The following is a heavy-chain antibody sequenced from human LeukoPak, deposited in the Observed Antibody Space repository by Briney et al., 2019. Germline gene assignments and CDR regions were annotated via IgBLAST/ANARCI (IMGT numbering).Heavy chain of an antibody. Sequence: PGGSLRLSCAASGFTFSSYGMHWVRQAPGKGLEWVAVIWYDGSNKYYADSVKGRFTISRDNSKNTLYLQMNSLRAEDTAVYYCARDQGASSGYYYFPGYWGQGTLVTVSS. V-gene: IGHV3-33*01. CDR3: ARDQGASSGYYYFPGY. J-gene: IGHJ4*02. CDR2: IWYDGSNK. D-gene: IGHD3-22*01. CDR1: GFTFSSYG.